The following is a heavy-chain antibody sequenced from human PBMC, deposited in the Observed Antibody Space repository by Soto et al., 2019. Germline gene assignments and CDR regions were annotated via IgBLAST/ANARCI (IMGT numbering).Heavy chain of an antibody. J-gene: IGHJ6*02. CDR2: IIPLFQTA. Sequence: QVQLVQSGAELKKPGSSVKVSCKASGGTFGNFTISWVRQAPGQGLEWMGGIIPLFQTANYALKFQGRAKITADESRSIAYVELNSLRSEYTAVYYLARWANGNPLYYSGMDVWGQGTKVSVSS. CDR1: GGTFGNFT. D-gene: IGHD1-20*01. V-gene: IGHV1-69*01. CDR3: ARWANGNPLYYSGMDV.